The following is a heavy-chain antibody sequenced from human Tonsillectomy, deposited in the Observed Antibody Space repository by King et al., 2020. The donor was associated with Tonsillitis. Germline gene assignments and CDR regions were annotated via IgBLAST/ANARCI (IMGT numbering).Heavy chain of an antibody. CDR3: AKIPGSFDYSFDK. Sequence: VQLVESGGGLVKPGGSLRLSCAASGFTFSSFTMNWVRQAPGRGLEWVSSISSRSEHIFYADSLEGRFTISRDNAKNLLYLQMNSLSAEDTAVYFCAKIPGSFDYSFDKWGQGTPVTVSS. J-gene: IGHJ4*02. V-gene: IGHV3-21*06. CDR1: GFTFSSFT. D-gene: IGHD3-10*01. CDR2: ISSRSEHI.